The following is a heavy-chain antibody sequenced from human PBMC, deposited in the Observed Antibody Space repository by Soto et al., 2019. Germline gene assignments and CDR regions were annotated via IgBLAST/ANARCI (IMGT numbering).Heavy chain of an antibody. J-gene: IGHJ4*02. CDR2: IWYDGSNK. CDR1: GFTFSSYG. Sequence: GGSLRLSCAASGFTFSSYGMHWVRQAPGKGLEWVAVIWYDGSNKYYADSVKGRFTISRDNSKNSLYLQMNSLRAEDTAVYYCQRAQGASYSTFDYWGQGTLVTVSS. CDR3: QRAQGASYSTFDY. D-gene: IGHD1-26*01. V-gene: IGHV3-33*01.